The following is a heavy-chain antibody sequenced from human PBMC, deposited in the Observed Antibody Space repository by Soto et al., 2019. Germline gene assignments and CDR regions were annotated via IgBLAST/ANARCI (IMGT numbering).Heavy chain of an antibody. CDR3: AKGRSYYYYYGVDV. Sequence: GGSLRLSCAASGFTFSSYAMGWARQAPGKGLEWVSDIIDSGASTYYADSVKGRFTISRDNSKSTLYLQMNSLRAEDTALYYCAKGRSYYYYYGVDVWGQGTTVTVSS. V-gene: IGHV3-23*01. J-gene: IGHJ6*02. CDR1: GFTFSSYA. CDR2: IIDSGAST.